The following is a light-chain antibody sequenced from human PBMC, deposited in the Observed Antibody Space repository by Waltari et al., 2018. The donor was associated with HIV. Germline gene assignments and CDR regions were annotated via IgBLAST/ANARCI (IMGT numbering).Light chain of an antibody. CDR1: SGSIGSHY. J-gene: IGLJ3*02. Sequence: NFMLTQPHSVSGSAGKTVTISCTRDSGSIGSHYVQWFQQRPGSSPRTLIFEDNQRPSGVSDRFSASIYSSSISASLTISGLKTEDEGHYYCQSYDTKTHWVFGGGSKLTVL. V-gene: IGLV6-57*01. CDR3: QSYDTKTHWV. CDR2: EDN.